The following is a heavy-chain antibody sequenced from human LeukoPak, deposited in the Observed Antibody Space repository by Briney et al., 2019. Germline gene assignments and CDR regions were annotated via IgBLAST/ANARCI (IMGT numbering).Heavy chain of an antibody. CDR3: ASSGRAQWELPTVFDY. V-gene: IGHV1-69*05. Sequence: SVKVSCKASGGTFSSYAISWVRQAPGQGLEWMGGIIPIFGTANYAQKFQGRVTITTDESTSTAYMELSSLRSEDTAVYYCASSGRAQWELPTVFDYWGQRTLVTVSS. D-gene: IGHD1-26*01. CDR1: GGTFSSYA. CDR2: IIPIFGTA. J-gene: IGHJ4*02.